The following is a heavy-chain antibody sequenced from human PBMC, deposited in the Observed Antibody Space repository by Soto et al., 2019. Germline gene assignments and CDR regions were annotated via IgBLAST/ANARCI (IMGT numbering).Heavy chain of an antibody. CDR1: GFTFNSYA. D-gene: IGHD3-10*01. CDR2: ISGSGGTT. V-gene: IGHV3-23*01. J-gene: IGHJ4*02. Sequence: EVQLLESGGGLVQPGGSLRLSCGGSGFTFNSYAMTWVRQAPGKGLEWVSAISGSGGTTYYANSVKGRFTISRDQSKGRLDLEMKSLRAEDTAVYYCAKGRHYGSGTYSDSYLDYWGQGTLVTVSS. CDR3: AKGRHYGSGTYSDSYLDY.